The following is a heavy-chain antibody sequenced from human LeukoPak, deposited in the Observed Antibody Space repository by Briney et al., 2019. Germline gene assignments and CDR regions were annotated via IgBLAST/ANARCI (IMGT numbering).Heavy chain of an antibody. CDR3: AGGVAVAGRARGYYFDY. D-gene: IGHD6-19*01. CDR2: INHSGST. J-gene: IGHJ4*02. Sequence: SETLSLTCAVYGGSFSGYYWSWIRQPPGKGLEWIGEINHSGSTNYNPSLKSRVTISVDTSKNQFSLKLSSVTAADTAVYYCAGGVAVAGRARGYYFDYWGQGTLVTVSS. CDR1: GGSFSGYY. V-gene: IGHV4-34*01.